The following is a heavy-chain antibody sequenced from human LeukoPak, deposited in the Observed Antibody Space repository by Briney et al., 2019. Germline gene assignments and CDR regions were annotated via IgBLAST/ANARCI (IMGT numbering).Heavy chain of an antibody. D-gene: IGHD6-13*01. Sequence: SETLSLTCTVSGDSFTSVTDYWAWIRQPPGKGLEWIASGDYSGGTYYNPSLKSRVTISVDTSKNQFSLKLSSVTAADTAVYYCAREPSYSSSWYFGNVYQSSYYYYYYGMDVWGQGTTVTVSS. J-gene: IGHJ6*02. CDR1: GDSFTSVTDY. CDR2: GDYSGGT. CDR3: AREPSYSSSWYFGNVYQSSYYYYYYGMDV. V-gene: IGHV4-39*07.